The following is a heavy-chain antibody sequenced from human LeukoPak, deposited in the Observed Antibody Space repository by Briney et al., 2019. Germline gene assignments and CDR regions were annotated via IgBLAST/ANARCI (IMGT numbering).Heavy chain of an antibody. Sequence: SETLSLTCTVSGGSISGAFWSWIRQPPGKGLEWIGYIHSSGSTHYNPSFESRLTISVNTSKNQFSLELSSVTAADTAVYYCVRGEWSLFYFDHWGQGALVTVSS. D-gene: IGHD3-16*01. CDR2: IHSSGST. J-gene: IGHJ4*02. CDR1: GGSISGAF. V-gene: IGHV4-59*01. CDR3: VRGEWSLFYFDH.